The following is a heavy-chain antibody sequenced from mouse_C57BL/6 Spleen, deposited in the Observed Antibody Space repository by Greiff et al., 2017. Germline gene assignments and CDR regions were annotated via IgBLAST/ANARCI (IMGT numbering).Heavy chain of an antibody. CDR3: ASYGNYLAY. Sequence: VQLQQSGAELARPGASVKLSCKASGYTFTSYGISWVKQRTGQGLEWIGEIYPRSGNTYYNEKFKGKATLTADKSSSTAYMELRSLTSGDSAVYFCASYGNYLAYWGQGTLVTVSA. V-gene: IGHV1-81*01. J-gene: IGHJ3*01. CDR2: IYPRSGNT. CDR1: GYTFTSYG. D-gene: IGHD2-1*01.